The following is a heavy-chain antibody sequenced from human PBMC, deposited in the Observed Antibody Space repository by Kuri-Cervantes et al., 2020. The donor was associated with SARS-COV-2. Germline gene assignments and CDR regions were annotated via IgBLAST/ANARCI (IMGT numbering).Heavy chain of an antibody. D-gene: IGHD1-26*01. CDR3: ARRGGSYYFWFDP. CDR1: GGSISSSSYY. CDR2: IYYSGST. V-gene: IGHV4-39*01. J-gene: IGHJ5*02. Sequence: GSLRLSCTVSGGSISSSSYYWGRIRQPPGKGLEWIGSIYYSGSTYYNPSLKSRVTISVDTSKNQFSLELSSVTAADTAVYYCARRGGSYYFWFDPWGQGTQVTVSS.